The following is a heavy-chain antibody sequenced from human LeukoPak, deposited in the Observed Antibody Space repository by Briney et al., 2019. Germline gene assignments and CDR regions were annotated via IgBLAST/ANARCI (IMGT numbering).Heavy chain of an antibody. CDR1: GGSISSHY. V-gene: IGHV4-59*11. CDR3: ARDNWLAFDY. CDR2: IYYTGST. Sequence: SETLSLTCTVSGGSISSHYWSWIRQPPGKGLEWIGYIYYTGSTNYNPSLKSRVTISVDTSKNQFSLKLSSVTAADTAVYYCARDNWLAFDYWGQGTLVTVSS. J-gene: IGHJ4*02. D-gene: IGHD6-19*01.